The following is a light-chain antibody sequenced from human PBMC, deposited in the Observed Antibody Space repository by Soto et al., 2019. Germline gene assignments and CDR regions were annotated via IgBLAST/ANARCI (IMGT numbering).Light chain of an antibody. CDR2: EDN. Sequence: QSALTQPASVSGSPGQTITISCTGTSSDVGRNNLVSWYQQHPGKAPKLMIFEDNEPPSGVFHRFSCSKSANTAPLTIAGLHAEDEGYYYRCSDAGGASVVFGGGTKLTVL. V-gene: IGLV2-23*01. CDR1: SSDVGRNNL. J-gene: IGLJ2*01. CDR3: CSDAGGASVV.